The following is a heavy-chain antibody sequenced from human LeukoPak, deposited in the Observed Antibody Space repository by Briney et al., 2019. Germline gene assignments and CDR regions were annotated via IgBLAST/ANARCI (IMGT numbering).Heavy chain of an antibody. CDR1: GGSISSGGYY. CDR2: IYYSGST. D-gene: IGHD3-22*01. V-gene: IGHV4-31*03. Sequence: SETLSLTCTVSGGSISSGGYYWSWIRQHPGKGLEWIGYIYYSGSTYYNPSLKSRVTISVDTSKNRFSLKLSSVTAADTAVYYCARDRPTRNYYDSSGYYRAFDIWGQGTMVTVSS. J-gene: IGHJ3*02. CDR3: ARDRPTRNYYDSSGYYRAFDI.